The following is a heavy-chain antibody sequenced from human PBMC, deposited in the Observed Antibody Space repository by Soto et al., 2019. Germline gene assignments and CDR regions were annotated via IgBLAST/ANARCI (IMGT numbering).Heavy chain of an antibody. CDR2: INPNSGGT. D-gene: IGHD3-10*01. CDR1: GYTFTGYY. Sequence: ASVKVSCKASGYTFTGYYMHWVRQAPGQGLEWMGWINPNSGGTNYAQKFQGWVTMTRDTSISTAYMELSRLRSDDTAVYYCARDRPDYYGSGSYSPYYFDYWGQGTLVTVS. V-gene: IGHV1-2*04. J-gene: IGHJ4*02. CDR3: ARDRPDYYGSGSYSPYYFDY.